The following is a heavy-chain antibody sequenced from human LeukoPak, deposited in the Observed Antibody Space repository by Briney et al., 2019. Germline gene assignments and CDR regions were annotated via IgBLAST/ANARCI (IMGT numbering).Heavy chain of an antibody. Sequence: SETLSLTCTVSGGSISSSSYYWGWIRQPPGKGLEWIGSIYYSGSTYYNPSLKSRVTISVDTSKNQFSLKLSSVTAADTAAYYCARRPRITIFGVDHYFDYWGQGTLVTVSS. CDR3: ARRPRITIFGVDHYFDY. J-gene: IGHJ4*02. CDR2: IYYSGST. CDR1: GGSISSSSYY. D-gene: IGHD3-3*01. V-gene: IGHV4-39*01.